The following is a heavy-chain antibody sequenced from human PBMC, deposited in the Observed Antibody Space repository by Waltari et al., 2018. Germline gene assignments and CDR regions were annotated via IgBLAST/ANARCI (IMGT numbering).Heavy chain of an antibody. J-gene: IGHJ6*03. Sequence: QVQLVQSGAEVKKPGSSVKVSCKASGGTFSSYAISWVRQAPGQGLEWMGGIIPIFDTANYAQKFQGRVTITTDESTSTAYMELSSLRSEDTAVYYCAREKRVAAAGIYYYYMDVWGKGTTVTVSS. D-gene: IGHD6-13*01. CDR1: GGTFSSYA. CDR3: AREKRVAAAGIYYYYMDV. V-gene: IGHV1-69*05. CDR2: IIPIFDTA.